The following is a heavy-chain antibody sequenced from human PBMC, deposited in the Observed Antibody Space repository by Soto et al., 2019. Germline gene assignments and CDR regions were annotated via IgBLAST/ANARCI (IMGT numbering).Heavy chain of an antibody. CDR1: GFTFSSYG. D-gene: IGHD3-22*01. J-gene: IGHJ4*02. CDR2: ISGSGGST. V-gene: IGHV3-23*01. Sequence: EVQLLESGGGLVQPGGSLRVSCAASGFTFSSYGMSWVRQAPGKGLEWVSGISGSGGSTYYADSVKGRFTISRDHSKNTVYLQMNSLRAEDTASYYCASYYYDSSGYYHYFDYWGQGTLVTVSS. CDR3: ASYYYDSSGYYHYFDY.